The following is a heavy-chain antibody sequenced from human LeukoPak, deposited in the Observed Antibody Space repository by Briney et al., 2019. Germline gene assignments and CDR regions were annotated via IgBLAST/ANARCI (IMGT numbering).Heavy chain of an antibody. J-gene: IGHJ4*02. V-gene: IGHV3-21*01. CDR3: ARGRYDFWSGYYTFDY. D-gene: IGHD3-3*01. Sequence: PGGSLRLSCAASGFTFSSYSMNWVRQAPGKGLEWVSSISSSSSYIYYADSVKGRFTISRDNAKNPLYLQMNSLRAEDTAVYYCARGRYDFWSGYYTFDYWGQGTLATVSS. CDR2: ISSSSSYI. CDR1: GFTFSSYS.